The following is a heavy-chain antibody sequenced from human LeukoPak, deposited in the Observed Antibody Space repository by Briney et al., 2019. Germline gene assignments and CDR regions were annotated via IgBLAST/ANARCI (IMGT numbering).Heavy chain of an antibody. CDR2: ISGDGGST. Sequence: GGSLRLSCAASGFTFDDYAMHWVRQAPEKGLEWVSLISGDGGSTYYADSVKGRFTISRDNSKNSLYLQMNSLRTEDTALYYCAKVGRASGWYVFDYWGQGTLVTVSS. V-gene: IGHV3-43*02. CDR1: GFTFDDYA. D-gene: IGHD6-19*01. J-gene: IGHJ4*02. CDR3: AKVGRASGWYVFDY.